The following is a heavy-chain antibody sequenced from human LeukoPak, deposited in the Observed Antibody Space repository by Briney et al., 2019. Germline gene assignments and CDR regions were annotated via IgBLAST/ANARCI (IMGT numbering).Heavy chain of an antibody. CDR1: GGSISSYY. Sequence: SETLSLTCTVSGGSISSYYWSWIRQPPGKGLEWIGYIYYSGSTNYNPSLKSRVTISVDTSKNQFSLRLSSVTAADTAVYYCARSTIAVGRYWYFDPWGRGTLFTVSS. CDR3: ARSTIAVGRYWYFDP. D-gene: IGHD2-15*01. V-gene: IGHV4-59*01. CDR2: IYYSGST. J-gene: IGHJ2*01.